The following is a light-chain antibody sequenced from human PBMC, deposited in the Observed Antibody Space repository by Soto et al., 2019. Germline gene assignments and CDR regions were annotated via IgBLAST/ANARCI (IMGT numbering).Light chain of an antibody. Sequence: IVLTQSPGTLSLSPGERATLSCIASQSVSNNYLAWYQQKPGQAPRLLIYGASNRATGIPYRFSGSGSGTDFTLTVSNLESEDFAVYYCQQCSNWPLTFGGGTKVDIK. CDR2: GAS. CDR1: QSVSNNY. CDR3: QQCSNWPLT. J-gene: IGKJ4*01. V-gene: IGKV3D-20*02.